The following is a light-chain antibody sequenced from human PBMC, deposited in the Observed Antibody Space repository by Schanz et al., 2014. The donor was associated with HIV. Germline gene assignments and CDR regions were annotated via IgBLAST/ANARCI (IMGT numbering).Light chain of an antibody. CDR2: KAS. Sequence: DIQMTQSPSTLSASVGDRVTITCRASQSISSWLAWYQQKPGKAPKLLIYKASSLESGVPSRFSGSGSGTEFTLTISSLQPDDFATYYCQQYNDNSCTFGQGTKLEFK. J-gene: IGKJ2*02. V-gene: IGKV1-5*03. CDR3: QQYNDNSCT. CDR1: QSISSW.